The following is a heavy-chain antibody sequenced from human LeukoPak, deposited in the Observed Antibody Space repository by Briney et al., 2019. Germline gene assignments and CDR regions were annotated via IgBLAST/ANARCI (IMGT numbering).Heavy chain of an antibody. V-gene: IGHV4-59*01. CDR2: IYYSGST. Sequence: PSETLSLTCTVSGGSISSYYWSWIRQPPGKGLEWIGYIYYSGSTNYNPSLKSRVTISVDTSKNQFSLKLSSVTAADTAVYYCARRPPRYYDSSGYGSWGQGTLVTVSS. D-gene: IGHD3-22*01. CDR1: GGSISSYY. CDR3: ARRPPRYYDSSGYGS. J-gene: IGHJ4*02.